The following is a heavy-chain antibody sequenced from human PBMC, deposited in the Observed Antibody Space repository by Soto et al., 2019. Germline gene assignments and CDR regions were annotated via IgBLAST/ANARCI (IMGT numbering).Heavy chain of an antibody. Sequence: PSETLSLPCTVSGGSISSGSYYWGWIRQPPGKGLEWIGSIYYSGSTYYNRSLKSRVTISVDTFKNQFSLRPSSVTAAVTEGYYCARQLDSWLHYWGQGTLVTVSS. V-gene: IGHV4-39*01. J-gene: IGHJ4*02. D-gene: IGHD6-13*01. CDR3: ARQLDSWLHY. CDR2: IYYSGST. CDR1: GGSISSGSYY.